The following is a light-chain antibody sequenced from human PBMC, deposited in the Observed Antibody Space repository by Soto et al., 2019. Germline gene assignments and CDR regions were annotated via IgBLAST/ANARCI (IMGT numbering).Light chain of an antibody. V-gene: IGKV3-15*01. CDR2: DTS. J-gene: IGKJ5*01. CDR1: QSVSIH. CDR3: QQYSNWPPIT. Sequence: EIVLTQSPGTLSLSPGERATLSCRASQSVSIHLAWYQQKPGQAPRLLIYDTSTRATGIPARFSGSGSGTEFTLTISILQSEDFAVYYCQQYSNWPPITFGQGTRLEIK.